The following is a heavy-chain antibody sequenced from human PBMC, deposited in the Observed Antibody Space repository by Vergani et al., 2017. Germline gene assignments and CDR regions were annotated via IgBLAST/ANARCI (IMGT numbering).Heavy chain of an antibody. D-gene: IGHD2-21*02. V-gene: IGHV3-49*05. CDR2: IRSKAYGGTT. J-gene: IGHJ6*02. CDR1: GGSISSGGYY. CDR3: TRDAVTIWEHIVVVTAPPVYYYYYYGMDV. Sequence: VQLQESGPGLVKPSQTLSLTCTVSGGSISSGGYYWSWFRQAPGKGLEWVGFIRSKAYGGTTEYAASVKGRFTISRDDSKSIAYLQMNSLKTEDTAVYYCTRDAVTIWEHIVVVTAPPVYYYYYYGMDVWGQGTTVTVSS.